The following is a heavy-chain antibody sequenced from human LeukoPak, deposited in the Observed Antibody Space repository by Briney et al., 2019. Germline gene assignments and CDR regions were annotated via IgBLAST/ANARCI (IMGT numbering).Heavy chain of an antibody. Sequence: ETLSLTCTVSGGSISSSGYYWGWIRQPPGKGLVWVSRIISDGITTTYADSVKGRFTISRDNAKNTLYLQMNSLRADDTAVYYCAADGEYAFLVWGQGTMVTVSS. CDR1: GGSISSSGYY. D-gene: IGHD2/OR15-2a*01. CDR2: IISDGITT. V-gene: IGHV3-74*01. J-gene: IGHJ3*01. CDR3: AADGEYAFLV.